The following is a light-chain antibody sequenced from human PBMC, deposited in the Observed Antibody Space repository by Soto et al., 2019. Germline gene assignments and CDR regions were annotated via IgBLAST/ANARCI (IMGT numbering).Light chain of an antibody. CDR2: GAS. CDR3: QQYGSSPWT. CDR1: QTIRSNY. Sequence: ETVLTQSPGTLSLSPGERATLSCRASQTIRSNYLAWYRQTPGQAPRLLIYGASNRATGIADRFSGSGSGTDFTLIISSLEPEDFVLYYCQQYGSSPWTFGQGTKVEIK. J-gene: IGKJ1*01. V-gene: IGKV3-20*01.